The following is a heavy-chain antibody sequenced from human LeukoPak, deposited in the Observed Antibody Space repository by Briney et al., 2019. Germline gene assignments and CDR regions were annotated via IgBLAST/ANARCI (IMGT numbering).Heavy chain of an antibody. J-gene: IGHJ4*02. V-gene: IGHV3-30*04. D-gene: IGHD3-10*01. CDR3: AKEVVPEWSDMWFGELFDY. Sequence: GTSLTLPCVGSGFTFSTYALPRVRRAPSKGLEGLAVLSSDGIKDYHSDSGKGRFPISRDHSQNILYLQMNRLRPDDTAVYFCAKEVVPEWSDMWFGELFDYWGQGILVSVSS. CDR2: LSSDGIKD. CDR1: GFTFSTYA.